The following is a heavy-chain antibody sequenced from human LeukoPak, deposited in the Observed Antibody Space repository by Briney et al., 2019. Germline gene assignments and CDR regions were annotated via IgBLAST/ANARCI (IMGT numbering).Heavy chain of an antibody. J-gene: IGHJ3*02. CDR1: GYTFTSYG. CDR2: ISAYNGNT. D-gene: IGHD2-21*02. V-gene: IGHV1-18*01. Sequence: ASVKVSCKASGYTFTSYGIRWVRQAPGQGLEWMGWISAYNGNTNYAQKLQGRVTMTTDTSTSTAYMELRSLRSDDTAVYYCARRRIVVVTAIHDAFDIWGQGTMVTVSS. CDR3: ARRRIVVVTAIHDAFDI.